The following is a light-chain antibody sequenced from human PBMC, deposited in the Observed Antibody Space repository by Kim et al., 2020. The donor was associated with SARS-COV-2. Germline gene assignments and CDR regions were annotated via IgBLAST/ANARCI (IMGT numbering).Light chain of an antibody. CDR3: NSRDSSGKRV. Sequence: VALGQTVRITCQGDSLRSYYASWYQQKPGQAPVLVIYGKNNRPSGIPDRFSGSSSGNTASLTITGAQAEDEADYYCNSRDSSGKRVFGGGTKLTVL. V-gene: IGLV3-19*01. J-gene: IGLJ3*02. CDR1: SLRSYY. CDR2: GKN.